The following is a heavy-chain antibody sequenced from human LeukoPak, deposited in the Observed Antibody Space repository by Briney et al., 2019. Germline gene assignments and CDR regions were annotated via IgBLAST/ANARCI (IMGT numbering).Heavy chain of an antibody. V-gene: IGHV1-69*02. D-gene: IGHD5-24*01. Sequence: KVSCKASGGPFSSYTISWVRQAPGQGLEWMGRSIPILGIANYAQKFQGRVTITADKSTSTAYMELSSLRSEDTAVYYCARRDGYNPFDYWGQGILVTVSS. CDR1: GGPFSSYT. CDR3: ARRDGYNPFDY. J-gene: IGHJ4*02. CDR2: SIPILGIA.